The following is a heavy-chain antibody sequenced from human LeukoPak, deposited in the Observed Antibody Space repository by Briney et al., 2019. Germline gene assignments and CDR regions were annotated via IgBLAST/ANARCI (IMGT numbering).Heavy chain of an antibody. CDR2: ISSSGSTI. J-gene: IGHJ6*03. D-gene: IGHD2-2*01. V-gene: IGHV3-11*01. Sequence: GGYLRLYCAASGFTFNYNHMSWIRQAPGQGLEWVSYISSSGSTIYYADSVKGRFTIARDNATNSLNLQMNSLRAEDTAVYYCARGRGVPAAIYYYYYYMDVWGKGTTVTISS. CDR3: ARGRGVPAAIYYYYYYMDV. CDR1: GFTFNYNH.